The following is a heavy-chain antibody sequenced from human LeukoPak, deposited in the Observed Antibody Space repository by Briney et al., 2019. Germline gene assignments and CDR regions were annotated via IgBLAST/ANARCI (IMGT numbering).Heavy chain of an antibody. CDR1: GGSISSGDYY. J-gene: IGHJ5*02. V-gene: IGHV4-30-4*01. Sequence: PSETLSLTCTVSGGSISSGDYYWSWIRQPPGKGLEWIGYIYYSGSTYYNPSLKSRVTISIQTSKNQFSLKLTSVTAADTAVYYCAGDYGDLLTGIRFDTWGQGTLVTVSS. CDR3: AGDYGDLLTGIRFDT. CDR2: IYYSGST. D-gene: IGHD4-17*01.